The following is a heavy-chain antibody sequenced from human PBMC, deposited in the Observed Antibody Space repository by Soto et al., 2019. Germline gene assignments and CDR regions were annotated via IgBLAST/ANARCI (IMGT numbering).Heavy chain of an antibody. CDR3: AISIAPHYYYYGMDV. V-gene: IGHV3-30-3*01. CDR2: ISYDGSNK. J-gene: IGHJ6*02. D-gene: IGHD6-6*01. Sequence: LRLSCAASGFTFSSYAMHWVRQAPGKGLEWVAVISYDGSNKYYADSVKGRFTISRDNSKNTLYLQMNSLRAEDTAVYYCAISIAPHYYYYGMDVWGQGTTVTVSS. CDR1: GFTFSSYA.